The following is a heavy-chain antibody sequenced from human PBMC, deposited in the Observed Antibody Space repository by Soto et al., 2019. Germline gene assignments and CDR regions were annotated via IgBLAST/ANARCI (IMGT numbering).Heavy chain of an antibody. D-gene: IGHD4-4*01. J-gene: IGHJ6*02. CDR2: IVVGSGNT. CDR3: AKVRAHLYYYGMDV. V-gene: IGHV1-58*02. CDR1: GFTFTSSA. Sequence: GASVKVSCKASGFTFTSSAMQWVRQARGQRLEWIGWIVVGSGNTNYAQKFQERVTITRDMSTSTAYMELSSLRAEDTAVYYCAKVRAHLYYYGMDVWGQGTTVTVSS.